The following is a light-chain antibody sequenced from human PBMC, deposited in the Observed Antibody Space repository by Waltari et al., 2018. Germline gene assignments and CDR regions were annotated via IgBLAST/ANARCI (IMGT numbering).Light chain of an antibody. J-gene: IGKJ1*01. CDR1: PGLLYSSMNKHY. V-gene: IGKV4-1*01. CDR2: WAS. Sequence: DIVMTQSPDSLAVSLGERATINCKSSPGLLYSSMNKHYLAWYQKKPGQPPKLLIYWASSRESGVPARFSASGSGTDFTLTISSLQAEDVAVYYCQQYYSTPRTFGQGTKVKIK. CDR3: QQYYSTPRT.